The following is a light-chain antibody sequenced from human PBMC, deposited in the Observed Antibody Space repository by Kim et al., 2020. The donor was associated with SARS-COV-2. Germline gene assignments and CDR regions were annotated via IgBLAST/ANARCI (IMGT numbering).Light chain of an antibody. V-gene: IGLV3-21*01. Sequence: SYELTQPPSVSVAPGKTARITCGGNNLGSKSVHWYQQKSGQAPVLVISYDTDRPSGIPERFSGSNSVDTATLTISRVEAGDEADYYCQVWDSGSYHYVFG. CDR3: QVWDSGSYHYV. J-gene: IGLJ1*01. CDR1: NLGSKS. CDR2: YDT.